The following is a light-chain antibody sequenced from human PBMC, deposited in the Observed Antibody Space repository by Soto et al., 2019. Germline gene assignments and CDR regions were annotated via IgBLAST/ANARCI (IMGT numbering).Light chain of an antibody. J-gene: IGKJ4*01. CDR1: QSIGST. CDR3: QHRGNWPA. V-gene: IGKV3-11*01. CDR2: DAS. Sequence: EVVLTQSPAILSLSPGERATLSCRASQSIGSTLAWYQQSYGQAPRLLIYDASSRATGIPGRISGSGSGTDFTLTISSLEVEDFAVYYCQHRGNWPAFGGGTKVEIK.